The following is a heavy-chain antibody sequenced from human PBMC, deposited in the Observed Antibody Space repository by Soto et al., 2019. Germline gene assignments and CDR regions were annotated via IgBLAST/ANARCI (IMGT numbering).Heavy chain of an antibody. V-gene: IGHV3-23*01. CDR3: ATKLAGHNPFDD. CDR1: GFTFSTYP. D-gene: IGHD1-1*01. CDR2: ISAGGADT. J-gene: IGHJ4*02. Sequence: VQLLESGGGLVQPGGSLRLSCAASGFTFSTYPMSWVRQAPGKGLEWVSGISAGGADTPYADSVKGRFTISRDNSKNMLYLQMNSLRVEDTAVYYCATKLAGHNPFDDWGQGTLVTVSS.